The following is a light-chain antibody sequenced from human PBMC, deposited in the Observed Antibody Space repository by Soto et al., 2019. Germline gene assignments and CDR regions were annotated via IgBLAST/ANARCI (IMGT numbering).Light chain of an antibody. J-gene: IGLJ1*01. CDR1: SNVIGAYNY. V-gene: IGLV2-14*01. CDR2: HVR. CDR3: SAYVISSTLV. Sequence: QSVRTQPGSVSGAPGQSITISCTGTSNVIGAYNYVSWYQQHPRKAPKPMIYHVRNRPSGVSNRFSGSKSGNTASLTISGLYTEDEADYSCSAYVISSTLVFGTGTKVTV.